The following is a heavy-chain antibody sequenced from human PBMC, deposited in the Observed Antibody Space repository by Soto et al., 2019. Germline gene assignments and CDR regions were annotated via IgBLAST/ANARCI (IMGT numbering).Heavy chain of an antibody. CDR3: ARIGGYHGPLDY. Sequence: PXETLSLTYSVSGVSISSYFWSWIRQAPGGGLEWIGYTYHRGSTNYSPSLKSRVAISLDTSENQFSLKVNSVTAADTAVYYCARIGGYHGPLDYWGQGTPVTVSS. V-gene: IGHV4-59*01. D-gene: IGHD6-25*01. CDR1: GVSISSYF. CDR2: TYHRGST. J-gene: IGHJ4*02.